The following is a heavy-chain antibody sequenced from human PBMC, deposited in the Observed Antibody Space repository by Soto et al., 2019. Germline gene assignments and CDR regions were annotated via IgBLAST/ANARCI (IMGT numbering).Heavy chain of an antibody. CDR1: GLNFASYA. Sequence: EVQLLESGGGLVQSGGSLRLSCAASGLNFASYAMTWIRQAPGKGLEWVSATSGDAANTQYADSVKGRFTMSRDNSKNTLYLQMNSLRAEDTALYFCAKYITAATRYFDLWGRGTLVTVSS. D-gene: IGHD1-20*01. V-gene: IGHV3-23*01. J-gene: IGHJ2*01. CDR2: TSGDAANT. CDR3: AKYITAATRYFDL.